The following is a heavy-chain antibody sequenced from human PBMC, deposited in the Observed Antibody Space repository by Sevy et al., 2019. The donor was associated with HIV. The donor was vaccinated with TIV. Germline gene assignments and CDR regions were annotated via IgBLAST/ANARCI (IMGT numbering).Heavy chain of an antibody. Sequence: QLGGSLRLSCAASGFTFSNYDMHWVRQAPGKGLDWVAVISHDERYKNYAESVKVRFTISRDNFKNTLFLQMDSLRPEDTAVYFCARLVSCGGDCYYLDSWGQGALVTVSS. CDR3: ARLVSCGGDCYYLDS. V-gene: IGHV3-30*04. J-gene: IGHJ4*02. D-gene: IGHD2-21*02. CDR2: ISHDERYK. CDR1: GFTFSNYD.